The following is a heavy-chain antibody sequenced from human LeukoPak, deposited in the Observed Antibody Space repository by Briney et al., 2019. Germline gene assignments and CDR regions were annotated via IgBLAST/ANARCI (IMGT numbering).Heavy chain of an antibody. CDR1: GGSISSSSYY. Sequence: PSETLSLTCTVSGGSISSSSYYWGWIRQPPGKGLEWIGCIYYSGDTYYNPSLKTRITLSVDTSKNRFSLKLNSVTATDTAVYYCASTPHSSGWYIAPYWGQGTLVSVSS. CDR3: ASTPHSSGWYIAPY. D-gene: IGHD6-13*01. V-gene: IGHV4-39*01. J-gene: IGHJ4*02. CDR2: IYYSGDT.